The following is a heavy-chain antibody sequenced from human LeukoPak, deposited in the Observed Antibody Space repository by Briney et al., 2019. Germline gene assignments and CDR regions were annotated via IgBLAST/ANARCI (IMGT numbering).Heavy chain of an antibody. J-gene: IGHJ5*02. D-gene: IGHD1-26*01. CDR1: GGTFSSYA. CDR3: ADSPNGSLLNNWFDP. V-gene: IGHV1-69*13. Sequence: SVKVSCKASGGTFSSYAISWVRQAPGQGLEWMGGIIPIFGTTNYAQNFQGRVTITADESTSTAYMELSSLRSEDTAVYYCADSPNGSLLNNWFDPWGQGTLVTVSS. CDR2: IIPIFGTT.